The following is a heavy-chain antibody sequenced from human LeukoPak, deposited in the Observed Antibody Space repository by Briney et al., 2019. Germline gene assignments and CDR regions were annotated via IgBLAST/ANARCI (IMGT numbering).Heavy chain of an antibody. V-gene: IGHV4-34*01. CDR1: GGSFSGYY. CDR2: INHSGST. J-gene: IGHJ4*02. CDR3: ARSGRNSLRY. D-gene: IGHD4-23*01. Sequence: KSSETLSLTCAVYGGSFSGYYWSWIRQPPGKGLEWIGEINHSGSTNYNPSLKSRVTISVDTSKNQSSLKLSSVTAADTAVYYCARSGRNSLRYWGQGTLVTVSS.